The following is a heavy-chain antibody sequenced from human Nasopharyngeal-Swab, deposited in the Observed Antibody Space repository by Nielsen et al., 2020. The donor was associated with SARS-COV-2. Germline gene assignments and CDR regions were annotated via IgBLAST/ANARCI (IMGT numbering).Heavy chain of an antibody. CDR1: GFTFTNYA. CDR2: ISSNGGST. D-gene: IGHD1-7*01. Sequence: GESLKISCSASGFTFTNYAMHWVRQAPGKGLEFVSAISSNGGSTYYADPVKGRFTISRDNSKNTLYLQMSNLRTEDTSVYYCVKWSSGTYNWNYGWFDPWGQGTLVTVSS. CDR3: VKWSSGTYNWNYGWFDP. V-gene: IGHV3-64D*09. J-gene: IGHJ5*02.